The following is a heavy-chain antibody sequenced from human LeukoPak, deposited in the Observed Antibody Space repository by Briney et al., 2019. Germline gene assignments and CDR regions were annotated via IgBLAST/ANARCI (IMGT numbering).Heavy chain of an antibody. Sequence: GGSLRLSCAASGFTFSNAWMSWVRQAPGKGLEWVSAISGSGGSTYYADSVKGRFTISRDNSKNTLYLQMNSLRAEDTAVYYCAKYSSSWFEGHFDYWGQGTLVTVSS. D-gene: IGHD6-13*01. CDR1: GFTFSNAW. J-gene: IGHJ4*02. CDR2: ISGSGGST. CDR3: AKYSSSWFEGHFDY. V-gene: IGHV3-23*01.